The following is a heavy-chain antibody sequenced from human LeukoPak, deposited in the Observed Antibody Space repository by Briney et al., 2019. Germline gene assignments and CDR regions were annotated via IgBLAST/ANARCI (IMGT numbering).Heavy chain of an antibody. Sequence: GGSLRLSCAASGFTFSSYGMHWVRQAPGKGLEWVAVISYDGSNKYYADSVKGRFTISRDNSKNTLYLQMNSLRAEDTAVYYCAKVIGSPRGYGSGSYRRYYYYYYGMDVWGQGTTVTVSS. CDR2: ISYDGSNK. V-gene: IGHV3-30*18. J-gene: IGHJ6*02. D-gene: IGHD3-10*01. CDR3: AKVIGSPRGYGSGSYRRYYYYYYGMDV. CDR1: GFTFSSYG.